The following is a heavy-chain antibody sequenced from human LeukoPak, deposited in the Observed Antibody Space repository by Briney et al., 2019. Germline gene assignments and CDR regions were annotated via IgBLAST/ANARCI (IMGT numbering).Heavy chain of an antibody. J-gene: IGHJ5*02. Sequence: SETLSLTCTVSGGSISSSSYYWGWIRQPPGKGLEWIGSIYYSGSTYYNPSLKSRVTISVDTSKNQFSLKLSSVTAADTAVYYCARPGYSSGWYPNRFDPWGQGTLVTVSS. CDR1: GGSISSSSYY. CDR2: IYYSGST. V-gene: IGHV4-39*07. D-gene: IGHD6-19*01. CDR3: ARPGYSSGWYPNRFDP.